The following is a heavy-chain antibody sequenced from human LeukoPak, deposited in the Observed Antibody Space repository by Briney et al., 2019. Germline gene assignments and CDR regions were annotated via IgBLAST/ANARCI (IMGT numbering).Heavy chain of an antibody. D-gene: IGHD2-21*02. CDR3: ARGLHIVVVTALFDY. Sequence: PGRSLRLSCAASGFTFSSYSMNWVRQAPGKGLEWVSSISSSSSYIYYADSVKGRFTISRDNAKNSLYLQMNSLRAEDTAVYYCARGLHIVVVTALFDYWGRGTLVTVSS. CDR1: GFTFSSYS. V-gene: IGHV3-21*01. J-gene: IGHJ4*02. CDR2: ISSSSSYI.